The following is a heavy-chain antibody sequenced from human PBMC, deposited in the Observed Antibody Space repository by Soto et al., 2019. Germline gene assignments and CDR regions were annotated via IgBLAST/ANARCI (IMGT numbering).Heavy chain of an antibody. J-gene: IGHJ5*02. Sequence: GSLRLSCAASGFTFSSYEMNWVRQAPGKGLEWGSYISSSGSTIYYADSVKGRFTISRDNAKNSLYLQMNSLRAEDTAVYYCARDGYRGWFDPWGQGTLGTVS. CDR3: ARDGYRGWFDP. CDR1: GFTFSSYE. CDR2: ISSSGSTI. D-gene: IGHD3-10*01. V-gene: IGHV3-48*03.